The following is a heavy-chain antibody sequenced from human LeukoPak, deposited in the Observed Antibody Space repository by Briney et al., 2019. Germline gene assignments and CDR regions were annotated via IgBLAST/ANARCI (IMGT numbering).Heavy chain of an antibody. Sequence: GGSLRLSCVASGFTFSSYWMSWVRQAPGKGLEWVANIKQDGSEKYYVDSVKGRFTISRDNAKNSLYLQMNSLRAEDTAMYYCARVGVVPAAYYYYYMDVWGKGTTVTVSS. CDR2: IKQDGSEK. D-gene: IGHD2-2*01. V-gene: IGHV3-7*01. CDR3: ARVGVVPAAYYYYYMDV. J-gene: IGHJ6*03. CDR1: GFTFSSYW.